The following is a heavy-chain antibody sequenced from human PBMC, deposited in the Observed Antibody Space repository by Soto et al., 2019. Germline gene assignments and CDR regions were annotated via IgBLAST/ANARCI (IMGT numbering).Heavy chain of an antibody. Sequence: PGGSLRLSCAASGFTFSSYEMNWVRQAPGKGLEWVSYISSSGSTIYYADSVKGRFTISRDNAKNSLYLQMGSLRTEDMAVYYCARGRAAYYFDYWGQGALVTVSS. V-gene: IGHV3-48*03. D-gene: IGHD6-25*01. CDR2: ISSSGSTI. CDR1: GFTFSSYE. J-gene: IGHJ4*02. CDR3: ARGRAAYYFDY.